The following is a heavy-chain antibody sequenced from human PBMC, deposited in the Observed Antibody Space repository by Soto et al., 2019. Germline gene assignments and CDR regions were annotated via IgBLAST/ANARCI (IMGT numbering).Heavy chain of an antibody. Sequence: EVQLVESGGGLVKPGGSLRLSCAASGFTFSNAWMTWVRQAPGKGLEWVGRIKSKTNGGTTDYAAPVNGRFTISRDDSKATLYLQMNSLKTADTAVYYSTPVTFAGYDLWYFNLWGRGTLVTVSS. CDR2: IKSKTNGGTT. V-gene: IGHV3-15*01. D-gene: IGHD5-12*01. CDR1: GFTFSNAW. J-gene: IGHJ2*01. CDR3: TPVTFAGYDLWYFNL.